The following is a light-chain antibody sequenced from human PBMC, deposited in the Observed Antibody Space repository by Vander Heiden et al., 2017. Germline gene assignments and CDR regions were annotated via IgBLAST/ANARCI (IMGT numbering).Light chain of an antibody. J-gene: IGKJ1*01. Sequence: DIQMTQSPSSLSASVGDRVTITCRASQSISSYLNWYQQKPGKAPKLLIYAASSLQSGVPSRFSGSGSGTDFTLTIRRLQTEDFATYYCQQSYSTPWTFGQGTKVDIK. CDR2: AAS. CDR1: QSISSY. CDR3: QQSYSTPWT. V-gene: IGKV1-39*01.